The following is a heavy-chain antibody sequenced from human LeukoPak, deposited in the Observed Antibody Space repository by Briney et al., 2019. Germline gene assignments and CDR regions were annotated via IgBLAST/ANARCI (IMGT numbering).Heavy chain of an antibody. Sequence: PGGCIRLSFSSSGFTFSSYGIHWVRQARGKGLEWVAVISYEGSNKNYADSVKGRFTISRDNSKNTLYLQMISLRAEDTAVYYCAKDQSYGDYGGVLDYWGQGTLVTVSS. J-gene: IGHJ4*02. D-gene: IGHD4-17*01. CDR2: ISYEGSNK. V-gene: IGHV3-30*18. CDR1: GFTFSSYG. CDR3: AKDQSYGDYGGVLDY.